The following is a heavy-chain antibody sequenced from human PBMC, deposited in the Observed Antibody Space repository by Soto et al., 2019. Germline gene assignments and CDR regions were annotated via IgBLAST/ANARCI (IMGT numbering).Heavy chain of an antibody. V-gene: IGHV4-59*01. CDR3: ARGGLGYDSSGYSHRDFDY. CDR1: GGSISSYY. Sequence: TSETLSLTCTVSGGSISSYYWSWIRQPPGKGLEWIGYIYYSGSTNYNPSLKSRVTISVDTSKNQFSLKLSSVTAADTAVYYCARGGLGYDSSGYSHRDFDYWGQGTLVTVSS. J-gene: IGHJ4*02. D-gene: IGHD3-22*01. CDR2: IYYSGST.